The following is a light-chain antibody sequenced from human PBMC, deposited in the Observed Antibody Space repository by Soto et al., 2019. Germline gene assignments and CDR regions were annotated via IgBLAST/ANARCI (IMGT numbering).Light chain of an antibody. CDR1: RRDVGGYNF. V-gene: IGLV2-14*01. CDR3: SSYTISNALPCV. J-gene: IGLJ1*01. Sequence: QSVLTQPASVSGSPGQSITITCTQTRRDVGGYNFVSCSQQNPGKSPKVFIFEVSHRPLGVSTLFSGSKSGNAASLAISGLQAEDEADYYCSSYTISNALPCVFGNGTKFTVL. CDR2: EVS.